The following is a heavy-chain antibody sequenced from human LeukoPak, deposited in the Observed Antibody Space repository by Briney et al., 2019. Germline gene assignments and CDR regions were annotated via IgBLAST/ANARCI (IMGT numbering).Heavy chain of an antibody. J-gene: IGHJ4*02. CDR3: ARGVHYYDSSQFDY. CDR1: GYSISSGYY. D-gene: IGHD3-22*01. V-gene: IGHV4-38-2*02. CDR2: IYHSGST. Sequence: PSETLSLTCTVSGYSISSGYYWGWIRQPPGKRLEWIGSIYHSGSTYYNPSLKSRVTISVDTSKNQFSLKLSSVTAADTAVYYCARGVHYYDSSQFDYWGQGTLVTVSS.